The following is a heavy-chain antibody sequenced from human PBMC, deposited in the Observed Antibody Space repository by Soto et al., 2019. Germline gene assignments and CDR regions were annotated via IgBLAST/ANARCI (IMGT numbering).Heavy chain of an antibody. CDR3: AKRQDTGLAAKNFDF. J-gene: IGHJ4*02. CDR1: GFPFSNHA. CDR2: ISDGGDLI. Sequence: EVQLLESGGGLVQPGGSLRVSCAASGFPFSNHAMSWVRQAPGKGLEWVSGISDGGDLIYYADSVNGRFSMSRDNSENMLYLQRTKLRADDTAIYFCAKRQDTGLAAKNFDFWGQGTLVTGYS. D-gene: IGHD2-15*01. V-gene: IGHV3-23*01.